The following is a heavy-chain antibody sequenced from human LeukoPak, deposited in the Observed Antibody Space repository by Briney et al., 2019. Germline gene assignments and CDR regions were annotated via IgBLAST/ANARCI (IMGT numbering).Heavy chain of an antibody. CDR1: GFTFSTKA. CDR2: ISFDGSSD. CDR3: ARDGANDLFKGGAYFLD. J-gene: IGHJ1*01. V-gene: IGHV3-30-3*01. Sequence: GGSLRLSCAASGFTFSTKAMHWVRQAPGKGLEWMAVISFDGSSDTYADPVEGRVTISRDNSKTTLYLKMHSLRNDATAASSCARDGANDLFKGGAYFLDWGQGALVTVSS. D-gene: IGHD4/OR15-4a*01.